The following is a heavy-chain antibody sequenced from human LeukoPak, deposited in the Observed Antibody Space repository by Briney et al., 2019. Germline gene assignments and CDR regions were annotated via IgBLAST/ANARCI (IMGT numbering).Heavy chain of an antibody. D-gene: IGHD4-17*01. CDR3: AKDSSHDYGDYVDY. CDR2: ISYDGSNK. J-gene: IGHJ4*02. CDR1: GFTFSSYG. V-gene: IGHV3-30*18. Sequence: GGSLRLSCAASGFTFSSYGMHWVRQAPGKGLEWVAVISYDGSNKYYADSVKGRFTISRDNSKNTLYLQMNSLRAEDTAVYYCAKDSSHDYGDYVDYWGQGTLVTVSS.